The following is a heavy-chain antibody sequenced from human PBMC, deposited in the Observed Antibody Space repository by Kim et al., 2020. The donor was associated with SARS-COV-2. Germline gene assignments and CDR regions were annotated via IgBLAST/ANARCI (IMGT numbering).Heavy chain of an antibody. D-gene: IGHD3-10*01. CDR2: IYPGGSDT. J-gene: IGHJ4*02. CDR1: GYSFTSYW. Sequence: GESLKISCKGSGYSFTSYWIGWVRQMPGKGLEWMGIIYPGGSDTRYSPSFQGQVTLSADKSISTAYLQWSSLKASDTAMYYCARGTYGSGSYYNDDYWGQGTLVTVSS. CDR3: ARGTYGSGSYYNDDY. V-gene: IGHV5-51*01.